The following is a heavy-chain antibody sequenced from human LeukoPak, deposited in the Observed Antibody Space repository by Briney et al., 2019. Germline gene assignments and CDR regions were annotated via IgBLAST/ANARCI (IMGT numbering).Heavy chain of an antibody. CDR3: AKGRQVRDCVGGTCFRHLDY. Sequence: GGSLRLSCAASGFTFSSYVMHWVRQAPGKGLEWLTYITYDGSNKYYADSVKGRFTISRDNSKNMLYVEMNSLRPEDTAVYYCAKGRQVRDCVGGTCFRHLDYWGQGTLVTVSS. D-gene: IGHD2-15*01. V-gene: IGHV3-30*02. J-gene: IGHJ4*02. CDR2: ITYDGSNK. CDR1: GFTFSSYV.